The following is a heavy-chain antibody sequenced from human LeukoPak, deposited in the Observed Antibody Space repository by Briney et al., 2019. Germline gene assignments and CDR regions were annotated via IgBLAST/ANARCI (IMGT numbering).Heavy chain of an antibody. V-gene: IGHV3-23*01. D-gene: IGHD1-26*01. J-gene: IGHJ4*02. CDR2: ISGSGGST. CDR1: GFTFSSYA. Sequence: SGGSLRLSCAAAGFTFSSYAMSWVRQAPGKGLEWVSAISGSGGSTFYADSVKGRFTISRDNSKNTLYLQMNSLRAEDTAVYYCAKDMVGATTGSDLDYWGQGTLVTVSS. CDR3: AKDMVGATTGSDLDY.